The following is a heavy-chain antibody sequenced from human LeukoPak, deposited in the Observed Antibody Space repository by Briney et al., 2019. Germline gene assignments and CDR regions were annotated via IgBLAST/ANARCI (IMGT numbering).Heavy chain of an antibody. Sequence: PSETLSLTCTVSGGSISSGDYYWSWIRQPPGKGLEWIGYIYYSGSTYYNPSLKSRVTISVDTSKNQFSLKLSSVTAADTAVYYCARAGGSYGSDDAFDIWGQGIMVTVSS. V-gene: IGHV4-30-4*08. CDR1: GGSISSGDYY. J-gene: IGHJ3*02. D-gene: IGHD1-26*01. CDR3: ARAGGSYGSDDAFDI. CDR2: IYYSGST.